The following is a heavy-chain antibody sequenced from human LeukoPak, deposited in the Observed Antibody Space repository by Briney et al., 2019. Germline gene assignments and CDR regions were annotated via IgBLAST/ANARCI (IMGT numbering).Heavy chain of an antibody. CDR2: INSDGSST. CDR1: GFTFSSYW. Sequence: PGGSLRLSCAASGFTFSSYWMHCVRQAPGKGLVWVSRINSDGSSTSYADSVKGRFTTSRDNAKNTLYLQMNSLRAEDTAVYYCASIPGIAVAAPYYYGMDVWGQGTTVTVSS. CDR3: ASIPGIAVAAPYYYGMDV. J-gene: IGHJ6*02. D-gene: IGHD6-19*01. V-gene: IGHV3-74*01.